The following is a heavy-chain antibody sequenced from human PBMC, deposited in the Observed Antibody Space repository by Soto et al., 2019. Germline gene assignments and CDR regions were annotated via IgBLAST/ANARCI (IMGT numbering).Heavy chain of an antibody. CDR1: GYTFTSYG. CDR3: ARVLGYYYDRSGHFHDAFDI. Sequence: QVQLVQSGAEVKKPGASVKVSCKASGYTFTSYGISWVRQAPGQGLEWMGWISAYNGNTNYAQKLQGRVTMTTDTSTSTAYMELRSLRSDDTAVYYCARVLGYYYDRSGHFHDAFDIWGQGTMVTVSS. D-gene: IGHD3-22*01. CDR2: ISAYNGNT. J-gene: IGHJ3*02. V-gene: IGHV1-18*01.